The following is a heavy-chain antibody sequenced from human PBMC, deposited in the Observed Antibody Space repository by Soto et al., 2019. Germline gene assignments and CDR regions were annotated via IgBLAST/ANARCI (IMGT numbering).Heavy chain of an antibody. Sequence: EVQLVESGGGLVQPGGSLRLSCAASGFTFSSYSMNWVRQAPGKGLEWISYIGSSSGSIYYADSVKGRFTISRDNAKNKVYLQMNSLRDEDTAVYYCARDPLPGTSHFDYWGQGTLVTVSS. CDR2: IGSSSGSI. D-gene: IGHD1-7*01. V-gene: IGHV3-48*02. CDR1: GFTFSSYS. J-gene: IGHJ4*02. CDR3: ARDPLPGTSHFDY.